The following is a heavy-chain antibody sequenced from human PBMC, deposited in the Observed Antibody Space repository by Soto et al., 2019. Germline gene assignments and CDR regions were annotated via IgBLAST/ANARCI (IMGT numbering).Heavy chain of an antibody. V-gene: IGHV5-51*01. Sequence: PGESLKISCKVSGYSFTSYWIGLVRQMPGKGLEWMGIIYPGDSDTRYSPSFQGQVTISADKSISTAYLQWSSLKASDTAMYYCARHVKYSSSTRIDYWGQGTLVTVSS. CDR1: GYSFTSYW. J-gene: IGHJ4*02. CDR3: ARHVKYSSSTRIDY. CDR2: IYPGDSDT. D-gene: IGHD6-6*01.